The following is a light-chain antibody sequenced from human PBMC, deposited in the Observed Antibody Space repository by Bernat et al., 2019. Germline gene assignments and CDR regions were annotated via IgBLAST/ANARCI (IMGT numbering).Light chain of an antibody. CDR3: AACDDSLNGFYV. V-gene: IGLV1-44*01. Sequence: QSVLTQPPSASGTPGQRVTISCSRSSANIGSNTVNWYQQLPGTGPKLLIYSNNQRPSGVPARFSGSKSGTSASLAISGLQSEDEADYYCAACDDSLNGFYVFGTGTKVTVL. CDR1: SANIGSNT. J-gene: IGLJ1*01. CDR2: SNN.